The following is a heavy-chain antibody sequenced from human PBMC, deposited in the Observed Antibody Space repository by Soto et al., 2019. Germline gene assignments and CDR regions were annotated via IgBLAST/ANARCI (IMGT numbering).Heavy chain of an antibody. Sequence: SETLSLTCTVSGGSISSGDYYWSWIRQPPGKGLEWIGYIYYSGSTYYNPSLKSRVTISVDTSKNQFSLKLSSVTAADTAVYYCARGPGGWLQFQLDYWGQGTLVTVSS. V-gene: IGHV4-30-4*01. CDR1: GGSISSGDYY. CDR2: IYYSGST. CDR3: ARGPGGWLQFQLDY. D-gene: IGHD5-12*01. J-gene: IGHJ4*02.